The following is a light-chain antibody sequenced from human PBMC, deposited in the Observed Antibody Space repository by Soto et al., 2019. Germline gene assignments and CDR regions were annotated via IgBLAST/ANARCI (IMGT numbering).Light chain of an antibody. V-gene: IGKV3-20*01. Sequence: EIVLTQSPGTLSLSPGERATLSCRASQSVSSAYLAWYQHKPGQPPTLLIYAASSRVTGIPDRFSGSGSGTSLTLTISRLEPEDFAVYYCQQYGSSSTWTFGQGTKVEIK. CDR3: QQYGSSSTWT. J-gene: IGKJ1*01. CDR2: AAS. CDR1: QSVSSAY.